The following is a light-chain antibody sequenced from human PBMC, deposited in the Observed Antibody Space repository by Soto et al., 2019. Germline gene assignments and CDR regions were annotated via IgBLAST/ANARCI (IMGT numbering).Light chain of an antibody. CDR1: SRHSFYD. V-gene: IGLV4-60*03. CDR3: ESWDSDHRV. CDR2: VEGSGNY. J-gene: IGLJ3*02. Sequence: QSVLTQPSYASASMGSSVSLTCTLSSRHSFYDSAWHQQRPGTAPRYLMKVEGSGNYDKASGIPERFSGSSSGADRCLTISNLRSEDEGDYYCESWDSDHRVFGGGTQLTVL.